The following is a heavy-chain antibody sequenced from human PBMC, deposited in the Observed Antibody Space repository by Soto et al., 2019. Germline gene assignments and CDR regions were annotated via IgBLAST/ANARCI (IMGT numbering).Heavy chain of an antibody. D-gene: IGHD3-10*01. CDR1: GVSISSGHW. Sequence: SETLSLTCTVSGVSISSGHWWTWVRPTPQRGLEYIGEIFHDGTANYYPSFERRVAISVDTSKNQFSLKLTSVTAADTAIYFCARLVYDTRLNYMYFDFWGQGALVTVSS. V-gene: IGHV4-4*02. J-gene: IGHJ4*02. CDR2: IFHDGTA. CDR3: ARLVYDTRLNYMYFDF.